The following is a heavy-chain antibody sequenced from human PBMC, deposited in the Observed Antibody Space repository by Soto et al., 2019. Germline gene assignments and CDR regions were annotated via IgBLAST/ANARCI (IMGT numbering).Heavy chain of an antibody. CDR2: ISYDGNNK. CDR1: GFTFSSYG. CDR3: AKLVYNWNDGFVDY. V-gene: IGHV3-30*18. D-gene: IGHD1-1*01. J-gene: IGHJ4*02. Sequence: GGSLRLSCAASGFTFSSYGMHWVRQAPGKGLEWVAFISYDGNNKYYADSVKGRITISRDNSKNTLYLQMKRLSAEDTAEYYCAKLVYNWNDGFVDYRGQGTLVTVSS.